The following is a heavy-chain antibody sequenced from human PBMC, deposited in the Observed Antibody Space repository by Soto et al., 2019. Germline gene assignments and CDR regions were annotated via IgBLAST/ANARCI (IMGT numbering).Heavy chain of an antibody. J-gene: IGHJ4*02. CDR2: IYYRAMP. V-gene: IGHV4-30-4*01. Sequence: PPEKLRVTYNVSGGSISRGDYYWSWLRQPPGKGLEWIGYIYYRAMPYYNPSLKSRVSISVDTSKNQFSLNMTSVTAADTAVYYCARGSALLFNYFPYSAQGTPVSVS. CDR1: GGSISRGDYY. CDR3: ARGSALLFNYFPY. D-gene: IGHD6-13*01.